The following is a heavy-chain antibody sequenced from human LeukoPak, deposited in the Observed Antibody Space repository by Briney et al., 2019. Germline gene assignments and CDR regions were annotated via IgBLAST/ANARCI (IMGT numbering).Heavy chain of an antibody. CDR1: GFTFSSYA. CDR2: ISYDGSNK. CDR3: ARDDRGGDYYDSSGKTDY. D-gene: IGHD3-22*01. Sequence: GGSLRLSCAASGFTFSSYAMHWVRQAPGKGLEWVAVISYDGSNKYYADSVKGRLTISRDNSKNTLYLQMNSLRAEDTAVYYCARDDRGGDYYDSSGKTDYWGQGTLVTVSS. J-gene: IGHJ4*02. V-gene: IGHV3-30-3*01.